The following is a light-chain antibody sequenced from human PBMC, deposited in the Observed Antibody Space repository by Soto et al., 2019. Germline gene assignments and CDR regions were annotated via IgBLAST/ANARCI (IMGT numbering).Light chain of an antibody. Sequence: NFMLTQPHSVSESPGKTVTISCTRSSGNIASNYVQWYQQRPGCCPTTVIYEDNQRPSGVPDRFSGSIDISSNSASLTISGLKTEDESDYYCQSYDNNNHVVFGGGTKVTVL. CDR2: EDN. CDR3: QSYDNNNHVV. V-gene: IGLV6-57*01. J-gene: IGLJ2*01. CDR1: SGNIASNY.